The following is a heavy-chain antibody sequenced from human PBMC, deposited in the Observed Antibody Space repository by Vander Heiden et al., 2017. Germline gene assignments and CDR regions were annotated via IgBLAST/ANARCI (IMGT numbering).Heavy chain of an antibody. J-gene: IGHJ4*02. CDR2: IWYDGSNK. V-gene: IGHV3-33*01. CDR1: GFTFSRYS. Sequence: VQLVESGGGVVQPGRSLRPSCAASGFTFSRYSLHAVRQAPGKGLEWVAVIWYDGSNKYYADSVKGRFTISRDNSKNTLYLQMNSLRAEDTAVYYCAREDSSSAAPFDYWGQGTLVTVSS. D-gene: IGHD6-6*01. CDR3: AREDSSSAAPFDY.